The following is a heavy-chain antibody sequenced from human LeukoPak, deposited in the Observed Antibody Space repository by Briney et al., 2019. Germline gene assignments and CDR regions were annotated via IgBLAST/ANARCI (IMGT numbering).Heavy chain of an antibody. J-gene: IGHJ4*02. Sequence: PGGSLRLSCAAYGFSVSNTYMSWVRPAPGKGLEWVSIIYSGGNTYYADSVKGRFTISRDNSKNTLYLQMNRLRPEDTAVYYCAGGTVTAPDYWGQGTLVTVSS. D-gene: IGHD2-21*02. CDR2: IYSGGNT. CDR3: AGGTVTAPDY. CDR1: GFSVSNTY. V-gene: IGHV3-53*01.